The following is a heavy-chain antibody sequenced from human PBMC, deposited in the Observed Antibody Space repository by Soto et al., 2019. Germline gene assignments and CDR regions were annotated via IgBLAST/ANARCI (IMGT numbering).Heavy chain of an antibody. CDR2: ITSGSGGGT. J-gene: IGHJ3*02. CDR3: GKGTWGACEI. Sequence: EVQLLESGGGLVQPGGSLRLSCVASGFTFSSNAMSGVRQAPGKGLEWVSHITSGSGGGTYYADSVKGRFNISRDNAKNTLCMQMHSLRVADTAVYYCGKGTWGACEIWGSGTVVTVSS. D-gene: IGHD7-27*01. CDR1: GFTFSSNA. V-gene: IGHV3-23*01.